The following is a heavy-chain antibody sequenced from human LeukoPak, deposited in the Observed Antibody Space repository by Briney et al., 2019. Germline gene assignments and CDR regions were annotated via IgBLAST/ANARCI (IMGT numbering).Heavy chain of an antibody. CDR1: GGSISSYY. J-gene: IGHJ5*02. Sequence: PSETLSLTCTGSGGSISSYYWSWIRQPAGKGLEWIGRIYTGGSTNNNPSLKSRVTISVDTSKNQFSLKLSSVTAADTAVYYCAREGEYYDFWSGYYSWFDPWGQGTLVTVSS. D-gene: IGHD3-3*01. CDR3: AREGEYYDFWSGYYSWFDP. CDR2: IYTGGST. V-gene: IGHV4-4*07.